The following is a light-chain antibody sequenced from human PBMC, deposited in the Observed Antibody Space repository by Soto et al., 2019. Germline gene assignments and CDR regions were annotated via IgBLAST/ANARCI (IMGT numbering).Light chain of an antibody. CDR1: QSVSSTY. Sequence: ETVLTQSPGTLSLSPGERAILSCRASQSVSSTYLAWYQQKPGQAPRLLIYGASNRATGIPDRFSGSGSGTDFTLTISRLEPEDFAVYYCQQYNNSLWTFGQGTKV. V-gene: IGKV3-20*01. CDR2: GAS. J-gene: IGKJ1*01. CDR3: QQYNNSLWT.